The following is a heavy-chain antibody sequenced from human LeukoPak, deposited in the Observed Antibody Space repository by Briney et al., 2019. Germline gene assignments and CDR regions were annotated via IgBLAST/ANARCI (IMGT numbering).Heavy chain of an antibody. D-gene: IGHD2-21*02. CDR2: IIPIFGTA. J-gene: IGHJ4*02. V-gene: IGHV1-69*13. CDR3: ARGRFPRYCGGDCYSGPLDY. CDR1: GGTFSSYA. Sequence: ASVKVSCKASGGTFSSYAISWVRQAPGQGLEWMGGIIPIFGTANYAQKFQGRVTITADESTSTAYMELSSLRSEDTAVYYCARGRFPRYCGGDCYSGPLDYWGQGTLVTVSS.